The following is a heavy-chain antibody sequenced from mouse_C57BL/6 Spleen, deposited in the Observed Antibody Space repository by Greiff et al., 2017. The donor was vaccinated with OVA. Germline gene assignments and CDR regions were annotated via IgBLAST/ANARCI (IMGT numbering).Heavy chain of an antibody. CDR1: GYTFTSYW. CDR3: ARSYYSTHFDY. J-gene: IGHJ2*01. D-gene: IGHD2-5*01. Sequence: VQLQQPGAELVKPGASVKLSCKASGYTFTSYWMQWVKQRPGQGLEWIGEIDPSDSYTNYNQKFKGKATLTVDTPSSTAYMQLSSLTSEDSAVYYCARSYYSTHFDYWGQGTTLTVSS. CDR2: IDPSDSYT. V-gene: IGHV1-50*01.